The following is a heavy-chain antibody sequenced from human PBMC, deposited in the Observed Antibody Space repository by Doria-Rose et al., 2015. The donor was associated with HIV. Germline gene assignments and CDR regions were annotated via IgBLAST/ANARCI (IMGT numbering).Heavy chain of an antibody. CDR1: GGSISSGSYY. D-gene: IGHD1-26*01. Sequence: SGGSISSGSYYWSWIRQPAGKGLEWIGHIYTSGSTNYNPSLKSRVTISVDTSKNQFSLKLRSVTAADTAVYYCARVGFTGSAEYFQHWGQGTLVTISS. J-gene: IGHJ1*01. V-gene: IGHV4-61*09. CDR3: ARVGFTGSAEYFQH. CDR2: IYTSGST.